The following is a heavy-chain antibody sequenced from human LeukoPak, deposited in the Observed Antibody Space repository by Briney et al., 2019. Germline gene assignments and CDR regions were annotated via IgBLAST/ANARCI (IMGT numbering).Heavy chain of an antibody. CDR1: GYTFTGYY. CDR2: IIPKIGGT. Sequence: ASVKVSCKTSGYTFTGYYMHWIRQAPGQGLEWMGVIIPKIGGTNYAQNFQGRVTMTRDTSSSTVYMELSRLRSDETGVYYCVRDLGGATKVPPYFDYWGQGTLVTVSS. J-gene: IGHJ4*02. CDR3: VRDLGGATKVPPYFDY. D-gene: IGHD1-26*01. V-gene: IGHV1-2*02.